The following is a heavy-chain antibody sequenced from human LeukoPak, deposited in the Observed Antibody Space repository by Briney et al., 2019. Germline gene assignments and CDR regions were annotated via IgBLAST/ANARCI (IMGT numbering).Heavy chain of an antibody. D-gene: IGHD6-13*01. J-gene: IGHJ4*02. CDR2: IGAYNGNT. CDR3: ARDSGQQLIDPFDY. Sequence: GASVKVSCKASGYTFTSFGISWVRQAPGQGLEWMGWIGAYNGNTNYAQKLQGRVTMTTDASTSTAYMELGSLRSDDTAVYYCARDSGQQLIDPFDYWGQGTLVTVSS. CDR1: GYTFTSFG. V-gene: IGHV1-18*01.